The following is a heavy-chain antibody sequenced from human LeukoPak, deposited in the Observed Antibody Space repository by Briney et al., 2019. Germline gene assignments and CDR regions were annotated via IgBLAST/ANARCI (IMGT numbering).Heavy chain of an antibody. CDR2: IYYSGST. Sequence: PSETLSLTCTVSGGSISSSSYYWGWIRQPPGKGLEWIGSIYYSGSTYYNPSLKSRVTISVDTSKNQFSLKLSSVTAADTAVYYCARGGLPTYFYYYYYGMDVWGQGTTVTASS. V-gene: IGHV4-39*01. D-gene: IGHD1-26*01. CDR1: GGSISSSSYY. J-gene: IGHJ6*02. CDR3: ARGGLPTYFYYYYYGMDV.